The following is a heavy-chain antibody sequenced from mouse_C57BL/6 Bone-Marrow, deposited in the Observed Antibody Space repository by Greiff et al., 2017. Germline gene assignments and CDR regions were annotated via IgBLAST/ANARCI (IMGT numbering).Heavy chain of an antibody. CDR1: GFTFSDYY. J-gene: IGHJ2*01. D-gene: IGHD2-4*01. CDR3: ARIYYDPYFDY. V-gene: IGHV5-16*01. CDR2: INYDGSST. Sequence: EVMLVESEGGLVQPGSSMKLSCTASGFTFSDYYMAWVRQVPEKGLEWVANINYDGSSTYYLDSLKSRFIISRDNAKNILYLQMSSLKSEDTATYYCARIYYDPYFDYWGQGTTLTVSS.